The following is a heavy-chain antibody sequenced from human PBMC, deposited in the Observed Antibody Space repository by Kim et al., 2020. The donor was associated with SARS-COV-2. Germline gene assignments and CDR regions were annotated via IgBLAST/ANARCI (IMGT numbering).Heavy chain of an antibody. J-gene: IGHJ4*02. CDR1: GYTFTSYY. CDR3: ARGRALFNPLMITFGGVIPPRREFDY. Sequence: ASVKVSCKASGYTFTSYYMHWVRQAPGQGLEWMGIINPSGGSTSYAQKFQGRVTMTRDTSTSTVYMELSSLRSEDTAVYYCARGRALFNPLMITFGGVIPPRREFDYWGQGTLVTVSS. CDR2: INPSGGST. D-gene: IGHD3-16*02. V-gene: IGHV1-46*01.